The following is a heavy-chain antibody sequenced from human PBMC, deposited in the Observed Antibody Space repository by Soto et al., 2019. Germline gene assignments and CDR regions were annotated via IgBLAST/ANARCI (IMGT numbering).Heavy chain of an antibody. CDR1: GYSFTSYW. Sequence: GESLKISCKGSGYSFTSYWIGWVRQMPGKGLEWMGIIYPGDSDTRYSPSFQGQVTISADKSISTAYLQWSSLKASDTAMYYCARFSQIRGYRYGYMDYWGQGTLVTVSS. J-gene: IGHJ4*02. D-gene: IGHD5-18*01. CDR3: ARFSQIRGYRYGYMDY. V-gene: IGHV5-51*01. CDR2: IYPGDSDT.